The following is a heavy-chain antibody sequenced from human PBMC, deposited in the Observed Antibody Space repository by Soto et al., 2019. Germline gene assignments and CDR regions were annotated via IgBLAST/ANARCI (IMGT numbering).Heavy chain of an antibody. CDR3: APGIDSGGHLDAY. J-gene: IGHJ4*02. D-gene: IGHD3-22*01. V-gene: IGHV1-69*13. Sequence: SVKVSCKASGGTFSSYAISWVRQAPGQGLEWMGGIIPIFGTANYAQKFQGRVTITADESTSTAYMELSSLRSEDTAVYYCAPGIDSGGHLDAYWGQGPLVTVPS. CDR2: IIPIFGTA. CDR1: GGTFSSYA.